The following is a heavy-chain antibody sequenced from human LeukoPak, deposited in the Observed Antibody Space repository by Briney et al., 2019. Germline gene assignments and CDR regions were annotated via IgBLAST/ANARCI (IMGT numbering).Heavy chain of an antibody. CDR3: TRYDSSGYYFDY. CDR2: TYYRSKWFN. V-gene: IGHV6-1*01. J-gene: IGHJ4*02. D-gene: IGHD3-22*01. CDR1: GDSVSSNSAA. Sequence: SQTLSLTCAISGDSVSSNSAAWNWIRRSPSRGLEWLGRTYYRSKWFNDYAVSVKSRITINPDTSKNQFSLHLNSVTPEDTAVYYCTRYDSSGYYFDYWGQGTLVTVSS.